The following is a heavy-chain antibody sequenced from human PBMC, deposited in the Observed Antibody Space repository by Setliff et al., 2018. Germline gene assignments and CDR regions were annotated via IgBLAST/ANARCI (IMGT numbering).Heavy chain of an antibody. CDR1: GFTFNKYW. D-gene: IGHD5-18*01. V-gene: IGHV3-7*01. J-gene: IGHJ4*02. CDR3: ARDTGGQLWFNTGGLFDY. CDR2: IDPDGIGK. Sequence: GGSLRLSCAASGFTFNKYWMTWVRQAPGKGLEWVANIDPDGIGKYYVDSVKGRFTISRDNAKNSLYLQMNSLRAEDTAVYYCARDTGGQLWFNTGGLFDYWGQGTLVTVSS.